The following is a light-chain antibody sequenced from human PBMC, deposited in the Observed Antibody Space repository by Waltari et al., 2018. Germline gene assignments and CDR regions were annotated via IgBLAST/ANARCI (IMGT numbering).Light chain of an antibody. J-gene: IGKJ5*01. V-gene: IGKV1-39*01. CDR3: QQRNSYPIT. CDR2: GAS. Sequence: DIQMTQSPSSLSASVGDRVTITCRASQNSITYLHWYQQKPGKAPKLLIYGASALQSGVPSRFSGSGSGTDFTLTISSLQPEDFATYYCQQRNSYPITFGQGTRLEIK. CDR1: QNSITY.